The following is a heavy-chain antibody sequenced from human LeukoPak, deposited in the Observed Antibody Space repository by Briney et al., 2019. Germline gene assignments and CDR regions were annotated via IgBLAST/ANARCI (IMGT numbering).Heavy chain of an antibody. Sequence: GGSLRLSCAASGFTFSSYSMNWVRQAPGKGLEWVSSISSSSSYIYYADSVKGRFTISRDNAKNSLYLQMNSLRAEDTAVYYCARLYYYDSSGYGHSYYYYYGMDVWAKGPRSPSP. CDR2: ISSSSSYI. CDR1: GFTFSSYS. V-gene: IGHV3-21*01. CDR3: ARLYYYDSSGYGHSYYYYYGMDV. J-gene: IGHJ6*02. D-gene: IGHD3-22*01.